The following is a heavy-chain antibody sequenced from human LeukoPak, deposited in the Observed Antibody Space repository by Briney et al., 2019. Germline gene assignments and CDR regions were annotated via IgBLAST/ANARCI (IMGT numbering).Heavy chain of an antibody. CDR3: ARWGAHFDY. CDR2: IYYSGST. J-gene: IGHJ4*02. V-gene: IGHV4-59*01. CDR1: GGSFSGYY. D-gene: IGHD1-26*01. Sequence: SETLSLTCEVYGGSFSGYYWSWIRQPPGKGLEWIGYIYYSGSTNYNPSLKSRVTTSVDTSKNQFSLKLSSVTAADTAVYYCARWGAHFDYWGQGTLVTVSS.